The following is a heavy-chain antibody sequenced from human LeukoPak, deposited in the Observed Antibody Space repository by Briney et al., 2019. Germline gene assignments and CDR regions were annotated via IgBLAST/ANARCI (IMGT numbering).Heavy chain of an antibody. J-gene: IGHJ3*02. D-gene: IGHD3-9*01. V-gene: IGHV4-30-4*08. CDR3: ARERLVRGLDI. CDR1: GGSISSGDYY. Sequence: SETLSLTCTVSGGSISSGDYYWSWIRQPPGKGLEWIGYIYYSGSTYYNPSLKSRVTISVDTSKNQFSLKLSSVTAADTAVCYCARERLVRGLDIWGQGTMVTVSS. CDR2: IYYSGST.